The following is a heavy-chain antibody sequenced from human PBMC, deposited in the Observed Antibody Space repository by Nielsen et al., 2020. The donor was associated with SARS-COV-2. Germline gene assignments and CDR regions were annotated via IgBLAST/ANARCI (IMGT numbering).Heavy chain of an antibody. Sequence: GESLNTSCVASGFTFSGSAMHLVRQPSGKGQEWLGRIRSYANEYATAYAASVKGRFTISRDDSKNTAYLQMNSLKTEDTAVYYCSSPTVAYWGQGTLVTVSS. V-gene: IGHV3-73*01. CDR3: SSPTVAY. D-gene: IGHD4-23*01. J-gene: IGHJ4*02. CDR2: IRSYANEYAT. CDR1: GFTFSGSA.